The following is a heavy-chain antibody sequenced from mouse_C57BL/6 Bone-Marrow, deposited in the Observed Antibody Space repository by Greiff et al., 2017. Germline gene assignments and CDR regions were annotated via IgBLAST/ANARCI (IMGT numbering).Heavy chain of an antibody. J-gene: IGHJ1*03. V-gene: IGHV1-50*01. CDR3: ARSVGYCGSSVYFDV. CDR2: IDPSDSYT. Sequence: QVQLQQPGAELVKPGASVKLSCKASGYTFTSYWMQWVKQRPGQGLEWIGEIDPSDSYTNYNQKFKGKATLTVDTSSSTAYMQLSSLTSEDSAVDYCARSVGYCGSSVYFDVWGTGTTVTFSS. CDR1: GYTFTSYW. D-gene: IGHD1-1*01.